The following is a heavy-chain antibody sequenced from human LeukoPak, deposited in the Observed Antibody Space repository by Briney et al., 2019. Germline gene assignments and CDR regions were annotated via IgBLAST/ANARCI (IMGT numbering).Heavy chain of an antibody. D-gene: IGHD5-12*01. CDR2: INPDSGGT. CDR1: GYSFTGFY. V-gene: IGHV1-2*02. Sequence: ASVKVSCKASGYSFTGFYMHWVRQAPGQGLEWMGWINPDSGGTKYVQNFQGRVTMTRDTSISTAYMELGRLRSDDTAVYYCARRGYDSWGQGTLVTVSS. CDR3: ARRGYDS. J-gene: IGHJ5*01.